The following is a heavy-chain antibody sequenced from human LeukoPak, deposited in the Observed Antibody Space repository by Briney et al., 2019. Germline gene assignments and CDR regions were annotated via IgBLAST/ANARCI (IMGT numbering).Heavy chain of an antibody. V-gene: IGHV4-34*01. CDR2: INHSGST. D-gene: IGHD6-19*01. CDR1: GGSFSGYY. Sequence: TSETLSLTRAVYGGSFSGYYWSWIRQPPGKGLEWIGEINHSGSTNYNPSLKSRVTISVDTSKNQFSLKLSSVTAADTAVYYCAREEKAVAGLGYWGQGTLVTVSS. CDR3: AREEKAVAGLGY. J-gene: IGHJ4*02.